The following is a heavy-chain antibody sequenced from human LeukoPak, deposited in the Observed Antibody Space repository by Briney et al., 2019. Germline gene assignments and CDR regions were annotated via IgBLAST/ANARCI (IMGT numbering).Heavy chain of an antibody. Sequence: PGGSLRLSCAASGFTVSSNYMSWVRQAPGKGLEWVSVIYSGGSTYYADSVKGRFTISRDNSKNTLYLQMNSLRAEDTAVYYCAREGLVATDYYYGMDVWGQGTTVTVSS. J-gene: IGHJ6*02. CDR1: GFTVSSNY. V-gene: IGHV3-53*01. CDR3: AREGLVATDYYYGMDV. CDR2: IYSGGST. D-gene: IGHD5-12*01.